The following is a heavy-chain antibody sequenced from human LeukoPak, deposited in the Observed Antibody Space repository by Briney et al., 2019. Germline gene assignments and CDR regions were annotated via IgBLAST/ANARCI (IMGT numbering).Heavy chain of an antibody. Sequence: GGSLRLSCAASGFTVSSNYMSWVRQAPGKGLEWVSVIYSGGSTYYADSVKGRFTISRDNAKNTLYLQMNSLRAEDTAVYYCARAAYREFDAFDIWGQGTMVTVSS. CDR1: GFTVSSNY. J-gene: IGHJ3*02. CDR3: ARAAYREFDAFDI. CDR2: IYSGGST. V-gene: IGHV3-66*01. D-gene: IGHD3-10*01.